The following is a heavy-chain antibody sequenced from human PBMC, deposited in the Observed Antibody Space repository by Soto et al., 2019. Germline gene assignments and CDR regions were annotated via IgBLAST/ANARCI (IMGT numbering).Heavy chain of an antibody. V-gene: IGHV3-23*01. CDR3: AKSPEEYYFDY. Sequence: GGSLILSCAASGFTFSSYAMSWVRQAPGKGLEWASAISGSGGSTYYADSVKGRFTISRDNSKNTLYLQMNSLRAEDTAVYYCAKSPEEYYFDYWGQGTLVTVSS. J-gene: IGHJ4*02. CDR2: ISGSGGST. CDR1: GFTFSSYA.